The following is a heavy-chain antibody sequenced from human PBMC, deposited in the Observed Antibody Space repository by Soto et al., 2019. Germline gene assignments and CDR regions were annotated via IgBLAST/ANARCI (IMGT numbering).Heavy chain of an antibody. J-gene: IGHJ6*02. CDR1: GFTVSSNY. Sequence: GGSLRLSCAASGFTVSSNYMSWVRQAPGKGLEWVSVIYSGGSTYYADSVKGRFTISRDNSKNTLYLQMNSLRAEDTAVYYCARVTRPYYYGMDVWGQGTTVTVSS. CDR3: ARVTRPYYYGMDV. CDR2: IYSGGST. V-gene: IGHV3-53*01. D-gene: IGHD6-6*01.